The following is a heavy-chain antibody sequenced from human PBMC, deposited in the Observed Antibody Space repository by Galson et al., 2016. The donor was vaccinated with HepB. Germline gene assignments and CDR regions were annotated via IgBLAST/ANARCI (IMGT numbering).Heavy chain of an antibody. V-gene: IGHV4/OR15-8*02. CDR3: ARHVAVSGTRGFDS. CDR2: THHSGTT. Sequence: SETLSLTCVVSGDSITPNWWSWVRQPPGKGLDWIGETHHSGTTYFNPSLNSRITISLDKSRNQLSLLLTSVTAADTAVYYCARHVAVSGTRGFDSWGQGILVTVAS. D-gene: IGHD3-3*01. CDR1: GDSITPNW. J-gene: IGHJ4*01.